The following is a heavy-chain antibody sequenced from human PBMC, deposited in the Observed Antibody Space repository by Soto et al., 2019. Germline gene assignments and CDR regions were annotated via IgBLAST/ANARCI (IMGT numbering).Heavy chain of an antibody. J-gene: IGHJ4*02. CDR3: ARGLITGSHYSGGWYYFDS. Sequence: SETLSLTCTVSGDSISSSIYYWTWIRQTPRKELQWIGQINHSGSASYNPSLKSRVTISVHTSNSQFSLELSSVTAADTAVYYCARGLITGSHYSGGWYYFDSWGQGTQVTVSS. CDR1: GDSISSSIYY. V-gene: IGHV4-39*07. D-gene: IGHD6-19*01. CDR2: INHSGSA.